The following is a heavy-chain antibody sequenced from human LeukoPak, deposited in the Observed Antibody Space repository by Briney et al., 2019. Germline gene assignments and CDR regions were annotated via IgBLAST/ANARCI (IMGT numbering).Heavy chain of an antibody. CDR2: ISSSSSYI. Sequence: GGSLRLSCAAFGFTFSSYSMNWVRQAPGKGLEWVSSISSSSSYIYYADSVKGRFTISRDNAKNSLYLQMNSLRAEDTAVYYCARVAAGSPNYFDYWGQGTLVTVSS. CDR3: ARVAAGSPNYFDY. V-gene: IGHV3-21*01. D-gene: IGHD6-13*01. CDR1: GFTFSSYS. J-gene: IGHJ4*02.